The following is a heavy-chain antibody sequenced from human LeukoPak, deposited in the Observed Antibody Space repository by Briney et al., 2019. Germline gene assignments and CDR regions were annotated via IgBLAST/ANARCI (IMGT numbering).Heavy chain of an antibody. V-gene: IGHV3-21*01. J-gene: IGHJ3*01. CDR2: ISSSSSYI. D-gene: IGHD2-2*01. CDR1: GFTFSSYS. Sequence: GGSLRLSCAASGFTFSSYSMNWVRQAPGKGLEWVSSISSSSSYIYYADSVKGRFTISRDNAKNSLYLQMNSLRAEDTAVYYCARDGGYCSSTSCSPDWGQGTMVTVSS. CDR3: ARDGGYCSSTSCSPD.